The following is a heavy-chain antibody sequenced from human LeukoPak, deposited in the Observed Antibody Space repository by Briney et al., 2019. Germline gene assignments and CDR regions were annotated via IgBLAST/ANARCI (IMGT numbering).Heavy chain of an antibody. J-gene: IGHJ4*02. CDR1: GFTFSSYA. CDR2: ISGSGGST. V-gene: IGHV3-23*01. CDR3: AKDIGSSWYSDYFDY. Sequence: GGSLRLSCAASGFTFSSYAMSWVRQAPGKGLEWVSAISGSGGSTYYADSVKGRFTISRDNSKNTLYLQMNSLRAEDTAVYYCAKDIGSSWYSDYFDYWGQGTLVTVSS. D-gene: IGHD6-13*01.